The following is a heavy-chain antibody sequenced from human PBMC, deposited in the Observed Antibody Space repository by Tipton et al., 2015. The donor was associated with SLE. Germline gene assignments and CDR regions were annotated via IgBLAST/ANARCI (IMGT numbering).Heavy chain of an antibody. CDR2: IPYDVSNK. V-gene: IGHV3-30*02. J-gene: IGHJ4*02. Sequence: SLRLSCAASGFTFSSYGMHWVRQAPGKGLEWVAFIPYDVSNKYYADSVKGRFTISRDNSKNTLYLQMNSLKAEDTAVYYCAKDLPTVVLDYWGQGTLVTVSS. CDR3: AKDLPTVVLDY. D-gene: IGHD4-23*01. CDR1: GFTFSSYG.